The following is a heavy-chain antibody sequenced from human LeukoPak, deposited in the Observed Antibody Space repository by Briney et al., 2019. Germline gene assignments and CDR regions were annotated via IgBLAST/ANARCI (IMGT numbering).Heavy chain of an antibody. CDR2: IIPIFGTA. J-gene: IGHJ5*02. Sequence: GASVKVSCKASGGTFSSYAISWVRQAPGQGLEWMGRIIPIFGTANYAQKFQGRVTITTDESTSTAYMELSSLRSEDTAVYYCARVYSSGWYLGNWFDPWGQGTLVTVSS. V-gene: IGHV1-69*05. D-gene: IGHD6-19*01. CDR3: ARVYSSGWYLGNWFDP. CDR1: GGTFSSYA.